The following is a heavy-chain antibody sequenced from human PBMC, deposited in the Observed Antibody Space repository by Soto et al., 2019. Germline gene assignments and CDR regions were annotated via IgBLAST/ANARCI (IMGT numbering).Heavy chain of an antibody. CDR1: GDTFFNYT. CDR2: VIPLLDAS. D-gene: IGHD2-15*01. V-gene: IGHV1-69*08. CDR3: ASGKSQMTQDRMGFYYYMDV. J-gene: IGHJ6*03. Sequence: QVQLVQSGAEVKKPGSSVKISCTTSGDTFFNYTFTWVRQAPGQGLEWMGRVIPLLDASNYAEKFQDRVTNTADKSTSTDYMELSGLKSDDSAIYYCASGKSQMTQDRMGFYYYMDVWGKGTTVTVSS.